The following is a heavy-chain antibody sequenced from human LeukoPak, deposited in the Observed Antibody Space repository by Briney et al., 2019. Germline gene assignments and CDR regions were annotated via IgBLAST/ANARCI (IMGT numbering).Heavy chain of an antibody. D-gene: IGHD5-18*01. Sequence: SETLSLTCTVSGDSISSSTYCWGWIRQPPGKGLEWIGSIYYSGTTYYSPSLKTRVTISVDTSKNQFSLKLSSVTAADTAVYYRARLVSRRGYSFDYWGQGTLVTVSS. CDR3: ARLVSRRGYSFDY. CDR2: IYYSGTT. CDR1: GDSISSSTYC. V-gene: IGHV4-39*01. J-gene: IGHJ4*02.